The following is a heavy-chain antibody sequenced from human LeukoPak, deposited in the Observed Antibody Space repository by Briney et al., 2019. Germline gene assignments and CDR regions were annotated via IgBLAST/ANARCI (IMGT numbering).Heavy chain of an antibody. CDR3: AKDCGYYEGNDY. CDR2: ISYDGSNK. D-gene: IGHD3-22*01. CDR1: GFTFSSYA. Sequence: PGGSLRLSCAASGFTFSSYAMHWVRQAPGKGPEWVAVISYDGSNKYYADSVKGRFTISRDNSKNTLYLQMNSLRAEDTAIYYCAKDCGYYEGNDYWGQGTLVTVSS. J-gene: IGHJ4*02. V-gene: IGHV3-30*04.